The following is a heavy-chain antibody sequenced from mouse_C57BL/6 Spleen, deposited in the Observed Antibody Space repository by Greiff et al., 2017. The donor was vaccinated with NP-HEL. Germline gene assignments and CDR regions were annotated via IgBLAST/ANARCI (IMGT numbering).Heavy chain of an antibody. D-gene: IGHD2-3*01. CDR1: GFTFSSYG. CDR2: ISSGGSYT. Sequence: EVMLVESGGDLVKPGGSLKLSCAASGFTFSSYGMSWVRQTPDKRLEWVATISSGGSYTYYPDSVKGRFTNSRDNAKNTLYMQMSSLKSEDTAVYYCARLDGYLDYWGQGTTLTVSS. CDR3: ARLDGYLDY. J-gene: IGHJ2*01. V-gene: IGHV5-6*01.